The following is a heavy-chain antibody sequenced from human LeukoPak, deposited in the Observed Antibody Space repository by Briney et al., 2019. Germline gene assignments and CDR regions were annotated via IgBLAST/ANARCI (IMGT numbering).Heavy chain of an antibody. D-gene: IGHD3-16*02. CDR2: MNPNSGDT. V-gene: IGHV1-8*03. J-gene: IGHJ4*02. CDR1: GYTFTGYY. CDR3: AREGGKSFGEVIKTRRGFDY. Sequence: ASVKVSCKASGYTFTGYYMHWVRQAPGQGLEWMGWMNPNSGDTGYSQKFQGRVFISRDTSINTAYMELSSLRSDDTAVYYCAREGGKSFGEVIKTRRGFDYWGQGTLVTVSS.